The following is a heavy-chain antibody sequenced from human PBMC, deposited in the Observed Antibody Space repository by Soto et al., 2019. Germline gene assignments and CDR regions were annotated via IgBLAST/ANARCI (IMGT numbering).Heavy chain of an antibody. CDR1: GGTFSTYT. Sequence: QVQLVQSGAEVKKPGSSVKVSCKASGGTFSTYTILWVRQAPGQGLEWMGGIITMLNITNTAQSFQDRVTIIADKSTSTAYLELSTLRSDDTAMYFCSLGSWSAETFDIWGRGTMVTVSS. D-gene: IGHD6-13*01. V-gene: IGHV1-69*02. CDR3: SLGSWSAETFDI. CDR2: IITMLNIT. J-gene: IGHJ3*02.